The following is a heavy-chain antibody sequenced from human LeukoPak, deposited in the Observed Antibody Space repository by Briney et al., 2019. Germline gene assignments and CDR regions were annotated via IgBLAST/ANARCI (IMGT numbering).Heavy chain of an antibody. V-gene: IGHV1-2*02. J-gene: IGHJ4*02. CDR1: GYTFTDYY. Sequence: ASVKVSCKASGYTFTDYYMHWVRQAPGQGLEWMGWIDPNSGDTNYAQKFQGRVTMTRDTSISTAYMELSSLRSEDTAVYYCAASTVTTYNYFDYWGQGTLVTVSS. CDR3: AASTVTTYNYFDY. D-gene: IGHD4-17*01. CDR2: IDPNSGDT.